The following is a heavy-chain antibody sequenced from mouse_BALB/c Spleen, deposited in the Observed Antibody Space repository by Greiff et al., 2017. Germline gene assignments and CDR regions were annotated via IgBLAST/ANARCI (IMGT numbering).Heavy chain of an antibody. CDR2: ISYSGST. CDR3: ARGNLLRSFDY. V-gene: IGHV3-2*02. Sequence: ESGPGLVKPSQSLSLTCTVTGYSITSDYAWNWIRQFPGNKLEWMGYISYSGSTSYNPSLKSRISITRDTSKNQFFLQLNSVTTEDTATYYCARGNLLRSFDYWGQGTTLTVSS. CDR1: GYSITSDYA. J-gene: IGHJ2*01. D-gene: IGHD1-1*01.